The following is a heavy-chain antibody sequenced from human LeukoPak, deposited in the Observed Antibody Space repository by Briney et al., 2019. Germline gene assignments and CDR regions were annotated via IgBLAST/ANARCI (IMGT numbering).Heavy chain of an antibody. CDR1: GYTFTSYG. J-gene: IGHJ4*02. D-gene: IGHD2-2*01. Sequence: VASVKVSCKASGYTFTSYGISWVRQAPGQGREWMGCISAYNGNTNYAQKLQGRVTMTTDTSTSTAYMELRSLRSDDPAVYYRARDSRVSGDYWDQGTLVTVSS. CDR3: ARDSRVSGDY. CDR2: ISAYNGNT. V-gene: IGHV1-18*01.